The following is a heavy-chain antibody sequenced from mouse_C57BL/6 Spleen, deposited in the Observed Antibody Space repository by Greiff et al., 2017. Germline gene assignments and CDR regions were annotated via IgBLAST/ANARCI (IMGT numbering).Heavy chain of an antibody. D-gene: IGHD1-1*01. V-gene: IGHV5-4*01. CDR2: ISDGGSYT. J-gene: IGHJ2*01. Sequence: EVQLVESGGGLVKPGGSLKLSCAVSGFSISSYALSWVRQTPEKRLEWVATISDGGSYTYYPDNVKGRFTISRDNAKNNLYLQKSHLKSEDTAVYYCAREGDYYGSSYYFDYWGQGTTLTVSS. CDR3: AREGDYYGSSYYFDY. CDR1: GFSISSYA.